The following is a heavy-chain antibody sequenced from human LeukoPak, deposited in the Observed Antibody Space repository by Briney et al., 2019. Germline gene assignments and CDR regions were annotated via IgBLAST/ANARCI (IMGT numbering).Heavy chain of an antibody. V-gene: IGHV1-69*13. CDR2: IIPIFGTA. Sequence: ASVKLSCTASGGTFSSYAISWVRQAPGQGLEWMGGIIPIFGTANYAQNFQGRVTITADESTSTAYMELSSLRSEDTAVYYCARGYSSSWTTTFDYWGQGTLVTVSS. D-gene: IGHD6-13*01. J-gene: IGHJ4*02. CDR3: ARGYSSSWTTTFDY. CDR1: GGTFSSYA.